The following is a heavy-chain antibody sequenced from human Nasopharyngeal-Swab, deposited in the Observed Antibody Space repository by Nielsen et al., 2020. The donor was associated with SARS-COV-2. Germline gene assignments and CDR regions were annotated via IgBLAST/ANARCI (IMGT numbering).Heavy chain of an antibody. CDR3: ARAGNYYYGMDV. J-gene: IGHJ6*02. CDR1: GGSISSSSYY. V-gene: IGHV4-39*07. CDR2: IYYSGST. Sequence: SDTLSLTCTVSGGSISSSSYYWGWIRQPPGKGLEWIGSIYYSGSTYYNPSLKSRVTISVDTSKNQFSLKLSSVTAADTAVYYCARAGNYYYGMDVWGQGTTVTVSS.